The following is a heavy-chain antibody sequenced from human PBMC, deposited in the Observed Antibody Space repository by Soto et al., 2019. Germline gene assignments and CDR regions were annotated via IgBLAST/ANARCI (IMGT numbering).Heavy chain of an antibody. CDR2: IYSGGST. CDR1: GFTVSSNY. V-gene: IGHV3-66*01. CDR3: AREAVFGVVNYDAFDI. Sequence: GGSLRLSCAASGFTVSSNYMSWVRQAPGKGLEWVSVIYSGGSTYYADSVKGRFTISRDNSKNTLYLQMNSLRAEDTAVYYCAREAVFGVVNYDAFDIWGQGTMVTVSS. D-gene: IGHD3-3*01. J-gene: IGHJ3*02.